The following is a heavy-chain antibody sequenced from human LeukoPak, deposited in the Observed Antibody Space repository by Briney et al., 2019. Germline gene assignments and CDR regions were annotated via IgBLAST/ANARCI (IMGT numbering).Heavy chain of an antibody. CDR1: GYSFTSYW. D-gene: IGHD3-22*01. J-gene: IGHJ4*02. CDR2: IYPGDSDT. CDR3: ARQNYYDSSGYYSCFDY. V-gene: IGHV5-51*01. Sequence: ESLKISCKGSGYSFTSYWIGWVRQMPGKGLEWMGIIYPGDSDTRYSPSFQGQVTISADKSISTAYLQWSSLKASDTAMYYCARQNYYDSSGYYSCFDYWGQGTLVTVSS.